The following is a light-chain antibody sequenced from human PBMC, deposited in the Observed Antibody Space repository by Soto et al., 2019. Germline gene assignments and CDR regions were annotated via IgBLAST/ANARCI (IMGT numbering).Light chain of an antibody. Sequence: QSVLTQPPSVSGAPGQRVTISCTGSSSNIGAGYDVHWYQQLPGRAPKLLIYGNSHRPSGVPDRFSGSKSGTSASLAITGLQAEDEADYYCQSYDSSLSGFYVFGTGTKVTVL. J-gene: IGLJ1*01. CDR2: GNS. CDR1: SSNIGAGYD. CDR3: QSYDSSLSGFYV. V-gene: IGLV1-40*01.